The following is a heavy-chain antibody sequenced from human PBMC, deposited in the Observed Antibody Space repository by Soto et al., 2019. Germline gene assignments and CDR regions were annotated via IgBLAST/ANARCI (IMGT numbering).Heavy chain of an antibody. CDR2: IIPIFGTA. Sequence: GASLKVSCKASGGTFSSYTISWVRQAPRQGLEWMGGIIPIFGTANYAQKFQGRVTITADESTSTAYMELSSLRFEDTAVYYCARGPIGALSGSYYGFWGQGTLVTVSS. V-gene: IGHV1-69*13. CDR3: ARGPIGALSGSYYGF. D-gene: IGHD1-26*01. J-gene: IGHJ4*02. CDR1: GGTFSSYT.